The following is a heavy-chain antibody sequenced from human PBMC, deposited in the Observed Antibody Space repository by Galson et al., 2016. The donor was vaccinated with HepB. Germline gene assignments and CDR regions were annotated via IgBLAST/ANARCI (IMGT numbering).Heavy chain of an antibody. D-gene: IGHD3-22*01. CDR1: GFTFNHYG. V-gene: IGHV3-7*01. CDR3: ARDQTHYDTSAYYDDLDI. J-gene: IGHJ3*02. CDR2: IKRDGSQK. Sequence: SLRLSCAASGFTFNHYGMHWVRQAPGKGLEWVANIKRDGSQKNYVDSVKGRFTISRDNAKNSLYLQMSSLRAEDTAVYYCARDQTHYDTSAYYDDLDIWGQGTMVTVSS.